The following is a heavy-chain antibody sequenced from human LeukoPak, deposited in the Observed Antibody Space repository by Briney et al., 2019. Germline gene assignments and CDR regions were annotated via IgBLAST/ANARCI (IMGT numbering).Heavy chain of an antibody. CDR3: ARVGAVTYYDFWSGYQDGYYFDY. V-gene: IGHV4-4*02. Sequence: GSLRLSCAASGLTFSSYAMSWVRQPPGKGLEWIGEIYHSGSTNYNPSLKSRVTISVDKSKNQFSLKLSSVTAADTAVYYCARVGAVTYYDFWSGYQDGYYFDYWGQGTLVTVSS. CDR2: IYHSGST. D-gene: IGHD3-3*01. J-gene: IGHJ4*02. CDR1: GLTFSSYAM.